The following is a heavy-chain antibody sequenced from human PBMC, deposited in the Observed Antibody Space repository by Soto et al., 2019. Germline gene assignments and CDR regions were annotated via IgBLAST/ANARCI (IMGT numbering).Heavy chain of an antibody. D-gene: IGHD3-10*01. CDR3: ARPLLYHYGTEV. CDR2: IYPGDSDT. J-gene: IGHJ6*02. V-gene: IGHV5-51*01. CDR1: GCKFTLYW. Sequence: ISDEGCGCKFTLYWFGSLRQMPGKGLEWMGIIYPGDSDTRYSPSFQGQVTISADKSISTAYLQWSSLKASDTAMYYCARPLLYHYGTEVWGHGTTVPVSS.